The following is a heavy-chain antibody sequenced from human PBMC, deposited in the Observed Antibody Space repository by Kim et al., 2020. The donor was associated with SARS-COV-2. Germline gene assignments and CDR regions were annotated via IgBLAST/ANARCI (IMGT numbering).Heavy chain of an antibody. J-gene: IGHJ4*02. CDR2: ISYDGSNK. Sequence: GGSLRLSCAASGFTFSSYAMHWVRQAPGKGLEWVAVISYDGSNKYYADSVKGRFIISRDNSKNTLYLQMNSLRAEDTAVYYCARGRIAARRGTTPGYYFDYWGQGTLVTVSS. CDR1: GFTFSSYA. D-gene: IGHD6-6*01. CDR3: ARGRIAARRGTTPGYYFDY. V-gene: IGHV3-30-3*01.